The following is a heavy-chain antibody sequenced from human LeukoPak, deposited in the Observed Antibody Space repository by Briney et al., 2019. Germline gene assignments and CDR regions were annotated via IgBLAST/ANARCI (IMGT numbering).Heavy chain of an antibody. V-gene: IGHV3-30*02. D-gene: IGHD2-15*01. CDR1: GFTFGSYG. CDR3: TRNLGYCTGGGCYADY. Sequence: GGSLRLSCAASGFTFGSYGMHWVRRAPGRGLEWVALIRDDGSNKYYADSVKGRFTISRDNSKNTLYLQMNSLRAEDTAVYYCTRNLGYCTGGGCYADYWGQGTLVTVSS. J-gene: IGHJ4*02. CDR2: IRDDGSNK.